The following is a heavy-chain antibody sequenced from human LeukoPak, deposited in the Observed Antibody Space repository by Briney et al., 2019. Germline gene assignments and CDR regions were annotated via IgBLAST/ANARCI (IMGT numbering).Heavy chain of an antibody. CDR1: GYSISSGYY. D-gene: IGHD2-2*02. Sequence: SETLSLTCAVSGYSISSGYYWGWIRQPPGKELEWIGSIYHSGSTYYNPSLESRVTISVDTSKNQFSLKLSSVTAADTAVYYCARQGYCSSTSCYKNPEYFQHWGQGTLVTVSS. CDR2: IYHSGST. CDR3: ARQGYCSSTSCYKNPEYFQH. J-gene: IGHJ1*01. V-gene: IGHV4-38-2*01.